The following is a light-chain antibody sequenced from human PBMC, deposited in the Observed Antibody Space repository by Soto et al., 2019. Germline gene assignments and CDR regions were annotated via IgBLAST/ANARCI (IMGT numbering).Light chain of an antibody. CDR2: KAS. CDR1: QSISSW. V-gene: IGKV1-5*03. CDR3: QQYNDYPWT. Sequence: DIQMTQSPSTQSASVGDRVTITCRASQSISSWLAWYRQKPGKVPKLLIYKASSSESGVPSRFSGSGSGTEFPRTISSLQPDHFATYYCQQYNDYPWTFGQGTKVQIK. J-gene: IGKJ1*01.